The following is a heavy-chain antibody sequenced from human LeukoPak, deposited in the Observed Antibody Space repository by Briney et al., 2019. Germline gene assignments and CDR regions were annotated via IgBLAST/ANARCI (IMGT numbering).Heavy chain of an antibody. V-gene: IGHV4-61*02. J-gene: IGHJ6*03. CDR2: IYTSGST. Sequence: PSQTLSLTCTVSGDSISSGDFYWSWIRQPAGKGLEWIGRIYTSGSTNYNPSLKSRVTMSVDTSKNQFSLKLSSVTAADTAVYYCAGETTVYANYYYYYMDVWGKGTTVTISS. CDR1: GDSISSGDFY. D-gene: IGHD4-17*01. CDR3: AGETTVYANYYYYYMDV.